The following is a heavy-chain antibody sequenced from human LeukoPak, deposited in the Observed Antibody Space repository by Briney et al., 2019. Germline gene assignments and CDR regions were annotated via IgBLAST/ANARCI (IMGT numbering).Heavy chain of an antibody. V-gene: IGHV4-4*02. CDR3: ARDSDDSSGYYSN. Sequence: SGTLSLTCAVSGGSISSSNWWSWVRQPPGKGLEWIGEIYHSGSTNYNPSLKSRVTISVDKSKNQFSLKLSSVTAADTAVYYCARDSDDSSGYYSNWGQGTLVTVSS. J-gene: IGHJ4*02. CDR2: IYHSGST. CDR1: GGSISSSNW. D-gene: IGHD3-22*01.